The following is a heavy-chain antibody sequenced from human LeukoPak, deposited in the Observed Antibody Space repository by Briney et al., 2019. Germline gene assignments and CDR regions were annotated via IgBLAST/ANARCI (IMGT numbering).Heavy chain of an antibody. CDR1: GFTFSSYA. J-gene: IGHJ4*02. D-gene: IGHD4-17*01. CDR3: AKASYGDHGHYFDY. V-gene: IGHV3-23*01. Sequence: GSLRPSCAAPGFTFSSYAMRWVREAPGKGLEWVSVISGSGGNTYYADSVKGRFTISRDNSKNTLYLQMNSLRAEDTAVYYCAKASYGDHGHYFDYWGQGTLVTVSS. CDR2: ISGSGGNT.